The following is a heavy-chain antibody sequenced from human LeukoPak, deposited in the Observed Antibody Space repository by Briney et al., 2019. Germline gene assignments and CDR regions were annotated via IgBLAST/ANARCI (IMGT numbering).Heavy chain of an antibody. J-gene: IGHJ4*02. Sequence: GGSLRLSCAASGFTFSSYAMHWVRQAPGKGLEYVSAISSNGGSTYYANSVKGRFTISRDNSKNTLYLQMNSLRAEDTAVYYCAKDRTYGSGSPGDYWGQGTLVTVSS. D-gene: IGHD3-10*01. CDR1: GFTFSSYA. V-gene: IGHV3-64*01. CDR2: ISSNGGST. CDR3: AKDRTYGSGSPGDY.